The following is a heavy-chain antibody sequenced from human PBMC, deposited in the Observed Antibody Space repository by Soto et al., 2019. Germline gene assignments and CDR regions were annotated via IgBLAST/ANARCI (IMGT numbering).Heavy chain of an antibody. CDR3: AATVTKLPMDYYFDY. CDR1: GGTFSSYA. Sequence: QVQLVQSGAEVKKPGSSVKVSCKASGGTFSSYAISWVRQAPGQGLEWMGGIIPNFGTANYAQKFQGRVTITADEATSTAYMELSSLRSEDTAVYYCAATVTKLPMDYYFDYWGQGTLVTVSS. V-gene: IGHV1-69*12. CDR2: IIPNFGTA. D-gene: IGHD4-17*01. J-gene: IGHJ4*02.